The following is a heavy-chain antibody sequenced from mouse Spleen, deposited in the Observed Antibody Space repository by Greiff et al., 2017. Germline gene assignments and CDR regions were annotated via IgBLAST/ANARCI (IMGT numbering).Heavy chain of an antibody. Sequence: VKLQESGPGLVAPSQSLSITCTVSGFSLTSYGVDWVRQSPGKGLEWLGVIWGGGSTNYNSALKSRLSISKDNSKSQVFLKMNSLQTDDTAMYYCASGRYYYDGSYDAMDYWGQGTSVTVSS. CDR3: ASGRYYYDGSYDAMDY. V-gene: IGHV2-6*01. D-gene: IGHD1-1*01. CDR1: GFSLTSYG. CDR2: IWGGGST. J-gene: IGHJ4*01.